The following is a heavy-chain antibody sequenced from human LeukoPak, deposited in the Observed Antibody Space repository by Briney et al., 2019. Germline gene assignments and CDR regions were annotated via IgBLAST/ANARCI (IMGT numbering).Heavy chain of an antibody. CDR1: GITFSNHA. J-gene: IGHJ6*02. CDR3: ARGTSRYYYYGMDV. Sequence: GGSLRLSCAASGITFSNHAMSWVRQAPGKGLEWVSAISASGGSTYYADSVKGRFTVSRDNAKNSLYLQMNSLRAEDTALYHCARGTSRYYYYGMDVWGQGITVTVSS. CDR2: ISASGGST. V-gene: IGHV3-23*01. D-gene: IGHD3-9*01.